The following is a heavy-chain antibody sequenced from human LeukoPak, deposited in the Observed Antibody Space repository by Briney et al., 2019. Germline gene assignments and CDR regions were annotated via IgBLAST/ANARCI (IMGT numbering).Heavy chain of an antibody. Sequence: SGPTLVNPTQTLTLTCTFSGFSLSTSGMRVSWIRQPPGKALEWLARIDWDDDKFYSTPLKSRLTISKDTSKNQVVLTMTNMDPVDTATYHCARAVPTGLYFDSWGQGTLVTVSS. CDR2: IDWDDDK. D-gene: IGHD2-2*01. J-gene: IGHJ4*02. CDR1: GFSLSTSGMR. V-gene: IGHV2-70*04. CDR3: ARAVPTGLYFDS.